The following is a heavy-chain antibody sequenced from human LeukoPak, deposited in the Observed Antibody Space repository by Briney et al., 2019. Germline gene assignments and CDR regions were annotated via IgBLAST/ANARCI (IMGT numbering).Heavy chain of an antibody. D-gene: IGHD2-2*01. V-gene: IGHV4-39*07. CDR3: ARLRCSSTSCYYYYYYYMDV. Sequence: PSETLSLTCTVSGGSISSSSYYWGWIRQPPGKGPEWIGSIYYSGSTYYNPSLKSRVTISVDTSKNQFSLKLSSVTAADTAVYYCARLRCSSTSCYYYYYYYMDVWGKGTMVTVSS. CDR2: IYYSGST. J-gene: IGHJ6*03. CDR1: GGSISSSSYY.